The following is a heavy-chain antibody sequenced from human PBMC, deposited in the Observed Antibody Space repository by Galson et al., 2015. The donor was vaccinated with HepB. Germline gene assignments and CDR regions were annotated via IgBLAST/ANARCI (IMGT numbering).Heavy chain of an antibody. CDR2: IKQDGSEK. CDR3: ARDLIGGGGSCPFDP. CDR1: GFTFSSYW. D-gene: IGHD2-15*01. J-gene: IGHJ5*02. V-gene: IGHV3-7*01. Sequence: SLRLSCAASGFTFSSYWMSWVRQAPGKGLEWVANIKQDGSEKYYVDSVKGRFTISRDNAKNSLYLQMNSLRAEDTAVYYCARDLIGGGGSCPFDPWGQGTLVTVSS.